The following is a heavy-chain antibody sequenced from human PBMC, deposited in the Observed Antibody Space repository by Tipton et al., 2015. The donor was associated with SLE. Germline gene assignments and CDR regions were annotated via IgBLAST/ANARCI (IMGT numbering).Heavy chain of an antibody. CDR1: GGSFSGYY. CDR2: IYYSGST. CDR3: ARKEWRRYFDY. V-gene: IGHV4-34*01. J-gene: IGHJ4*02. D-gene: IGHD3-3*01. Sequence: TLSLTCAVYGGSFSGYYWSWIRQPPGKGLEWIGSIYYSGSTYYNPSLKSRVTISVDTSKNQFSLKLSSVTAADTAVYYCARKEWRRYFDYWGQGTLVTVSS.